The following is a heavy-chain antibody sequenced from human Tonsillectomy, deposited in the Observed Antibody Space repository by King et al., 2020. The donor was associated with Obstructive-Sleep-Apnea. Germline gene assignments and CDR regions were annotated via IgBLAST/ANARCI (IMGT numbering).Heavy chain of an antibody. J-gene: IGHJ4*02. CDR3: ARDMSAYDSTSPAY. V-gene: IGHV1-2*02. Sequence: VQLVESGAEVKKPGASVKGSCKASGYTFTGYYIHWVRQAPGQGLEGMGWISPNSGATKYAQRFQDRVTMTRDTSISTAYMDLSRLKSDDTAIYYCARDMSAYDSTSPAYWGQGTLVTVSS. CDR2: ISPNSGAT. D-gene: IGHD3-10*01. CDR1: GYTFTGYY.